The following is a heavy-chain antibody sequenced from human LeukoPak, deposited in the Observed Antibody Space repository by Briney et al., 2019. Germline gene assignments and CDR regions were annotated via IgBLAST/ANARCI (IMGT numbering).Heavy chain of an antibody. J-gene: IGHJ6*03. D-gene: IGHD6-13*01. CDR1: GFTFSSYA. V-gene: IGHV3-30*04. CDR2: ISYDGSNK. CDR3: ARDHSGSSYYYYYMDV. Sequence: GGSLRLSCAASGFTFSSYAMHWVRQAPGKGLEWVAVISYDGSNKYYADSVKGRFTISRDNSKNALYLQMNSLRAEDTAVYYCARDHSGSSYYYYYMDVWGKGTTVTVSS.